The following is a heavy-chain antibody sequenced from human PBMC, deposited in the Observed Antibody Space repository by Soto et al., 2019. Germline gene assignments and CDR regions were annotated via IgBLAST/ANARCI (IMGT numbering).Heavy chain of an antibody. D-gene: IGHD3-22*01. J-gene: IGHJ1*01. CDR1: GFTFSSYS. CDR3: AREVYPPDYYDSRGLFQH. Sequence: GGSLRLSCAASGFTFSSYSMNWVRQAPGKGLEWVSYISSSSSTIYYADSVKGRFTISRDNAKNSLYLQMNSLRDEDTAVYYCAREVYPPDYYDSRGLFQHWGQGTPVTVSS. V-gene: IGHV3-48*02. CDR2: ISSSSSTI.